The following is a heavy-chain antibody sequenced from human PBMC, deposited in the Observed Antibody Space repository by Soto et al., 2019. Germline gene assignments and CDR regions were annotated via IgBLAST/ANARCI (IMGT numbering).Heavy chain of an antibody. J-gene: IGHJ4*02. D-gene: IGHD5-18*01. Sequence: QVQLQESGPGLVKPSQTLSLSCTVSGGSISSTAYYWSWIRQHPGKGLEWIGYISHSGSTYYTPSLKSRGILSADTSKNQFSLNLTSVTAADTAVYYCAREYTYGSNFFDCWGQGALVTVSS. V-gene: IGHV4-31*03. CDR1: GGSISSTAYY. CDR2: ISHSGST. CDR3: AREYTYGSNFFDC.